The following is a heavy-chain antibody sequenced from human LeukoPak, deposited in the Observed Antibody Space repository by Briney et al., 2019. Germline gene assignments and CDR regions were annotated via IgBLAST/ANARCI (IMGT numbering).Heavy chain of an antibody. V-gene: IGHV3-48*03. CDR2: ISSSGSTI. J-gene: IGHJ4*02. D-gene: IGHD3-9*01. CDR1: GFTFSSYE. Sequence: GGSLRLSCAASGFTFSSYEMNWVRQAPGKGLEWVSYISSSGSTIYYADSVKGRFTVSRDNAKNSLYLQMNSLRAEDTAVYYCARGRYFDWLLNFDYWGQGTLVTVSS. CDR3: ARGRYFDWLLNFDY.